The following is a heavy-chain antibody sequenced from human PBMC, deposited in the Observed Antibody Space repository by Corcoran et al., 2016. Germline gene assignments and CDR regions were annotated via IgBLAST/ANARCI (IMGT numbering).Heavy chain of an antibody. V-gene: IGHV3-53*01. CDR1: GFTVSSNY. D-gene: IGHD5-18*01. Sequence: EVQLVESGGGLIQPGGSLRLSCAASGFTVSSNYMSWVRQAPGKGLEWVSVIYSGGSTYYAYSVKGRVTIARDNSKNTLYLQMNSLRAEDTAVDYCARDTAMVSSMDYGMDVWGQGTTVTVSS. CDR3: ARDTAMVSSMDYGMDV. CDR2: IYSGGST. J-gene: IGHJ6*02.